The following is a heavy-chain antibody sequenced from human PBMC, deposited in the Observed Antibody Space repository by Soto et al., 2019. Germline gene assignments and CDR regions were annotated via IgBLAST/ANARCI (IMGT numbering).Heavy chain of an antibody. V-gene: IGHV4-31*03. CDR3: AREASYDSSGYPRDAFDI. CDR2: IYYSGST. J-gene: IGHJ3*02. CDR1: GGSISSGGYY. D-gene: IGHD3-22*01. Sequence: SETLSLTCTVSGGSISSGGYYWSWIRHHPGKGLEWIGYIYYSGSTYYNPSLKSRVTISVDTSKNQFSLKLSSVTAADTAVYYCAREASYDSSGYPRDAFDIWGKGPMVTVSS.